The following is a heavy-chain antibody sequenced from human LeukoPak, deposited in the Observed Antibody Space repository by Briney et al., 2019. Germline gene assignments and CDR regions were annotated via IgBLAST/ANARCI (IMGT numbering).Heavy chain of an antibody. Sequence: GSLRLSCAASGFTFDDYGMSWVRQAPGKGLEWVSGINWNGGSTGYADSVKGRFTISRDNAKNSLYLQMNSLRAEDTALYYCARGIDFWSGQREYYFDYWGQGTLVTVSS. CDR1: GFTFDDYG. CDR3: ARGIDFWSGQREYYFDY. J-gene: IGHJ4*02. CDR2: INWNGGST. V-gene: IGHV3-20*04. D-gene: IGHD3-3*01.